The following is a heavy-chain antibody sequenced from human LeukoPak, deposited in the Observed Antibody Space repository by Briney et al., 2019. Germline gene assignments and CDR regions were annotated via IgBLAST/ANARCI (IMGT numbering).Heavy chain of an antibody. Sequence: KPSETLSLTCTVSGGSVSSYYWSWLRQPPGKGLEWIGYMYYTGSSNYNPSLKSRVTISLDTSKNQFSLKLSSITAADTAVYYCAGQTTVTYYYYYMDVWGKGTTVTVSS. D-gene: IGHD4-17*01. CDR3: AGQTTVTYYYYYMDV. CDR2: MYYTGSS. V-gene: IGHV4-59*02. CDR1: GGSVSSYY. J-gene: IGHJ6*03.